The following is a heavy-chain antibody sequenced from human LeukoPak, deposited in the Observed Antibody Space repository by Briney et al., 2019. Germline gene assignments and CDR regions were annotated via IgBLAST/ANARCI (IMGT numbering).Heavy chain of an antibody. V-gene: IGHV4-34*01. J-gene: IGHJ4*02. CDR1: GGSFSGYY. Sequence: SETLSLTCAVYGGSFSGYYWSWIRQPPGKGLEWIGEINHSGSTNYNPSLKSRVTISVDTSKNQFSLKLSSVTAADTAVYYCARRALGYCSGGSCYSSYYFGYWGQGTLVTVSS. D-gene: IGHD2-15*01. CDR2: INHSGST. CDR3: ARRALGYCSGGSCYSSYYFGY.